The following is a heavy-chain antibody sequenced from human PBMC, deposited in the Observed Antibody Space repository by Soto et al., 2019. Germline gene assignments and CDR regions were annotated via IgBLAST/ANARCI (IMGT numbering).Heavy chain of an antibody. CDR2: IIPLFGTP. CDR3: ASERVAKMPTGRYFDN. D-gene: IGHD4-4*01. Sequence: QVHLVQSGAEVKKPGSSVKVSCKTSGGTFSDLAFSWVRQAPRQGLEWVGGIIPLFGTPNYAREFQGRVSISADEPSNTVYTELRSLRSEDTAVYYCASERVAKMPTGRYFDNWGQGTLVNVSS. CDR1: GGTFSDLA. V-gene: IGHV1-69*01. J-gene: IGHJ4*02.